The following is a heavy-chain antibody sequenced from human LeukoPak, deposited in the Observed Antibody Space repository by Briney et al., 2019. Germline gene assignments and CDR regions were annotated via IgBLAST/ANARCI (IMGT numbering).Heavy chain of an antibody. Sequence: GGSLRLSCAASTFTFSDFAMSWVREALGKGLERVSPICGTGRDTYYADSVKGRFTISRDNSKNTLYLQMYSLRAEDTAVYYCAKDEIPRNKVYDAFDIWGQGTKVTVSS. CDR2: ICGTGRDT. V-gene: IGHV3-23*01. CDR3: AKDEIPRNKVYDAFDI. J-gene: IGHJ3*02. CDR1: TFTFSDFA. D-gene: IGHD1/OR15-1a*01.